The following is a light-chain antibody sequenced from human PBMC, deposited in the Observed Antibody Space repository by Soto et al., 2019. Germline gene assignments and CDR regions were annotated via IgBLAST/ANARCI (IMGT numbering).Light chain of an antibody. V-gene: IGKV3-11*01. CDR1: QSVSTY. Sequence: EIVLTQSPATLSLSPGERATLSCRASQSVSTYLAWYQQKPGQAPRLLIYDASNRATGIPARFSGSGSGTDFTLTISSLEPEDFAVYYCQQRSSWPFTSGPGTKVHIK. CDR2: DAS. J-gene: IGKJ3*01. CDR3: QQRSSWPFT.